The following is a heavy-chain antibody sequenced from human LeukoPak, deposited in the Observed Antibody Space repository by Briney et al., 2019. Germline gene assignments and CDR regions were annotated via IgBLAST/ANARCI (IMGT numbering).Heavy chain of an antibody. Sequence: SQTLSLTCAVSGGSISSGGYSWSWIRQPPGKGLEWIGYIYHSGSTYYNPSLKSRVTISVDRSKNQFSLKLSSVTAADTAVYYCARHILRGYSYGYYYYGMDVWGQGTTVTVSS. CDR3: ARHILRGYSYGYYYYGMDV. V-gene: IGHV4-30-2*01. D-gene: IGHD5-18*01. CDR2: IYHSGST. CDR1: GGSISSGGYS. J-gene: IGHJ6*02.